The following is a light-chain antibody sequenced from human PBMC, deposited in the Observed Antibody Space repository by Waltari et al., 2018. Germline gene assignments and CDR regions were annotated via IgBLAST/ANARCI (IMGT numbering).Light chain of an antibody. CDR2: GAS. Sequence: EIVLTQSPGTLSLSPGERATLSCRASQSIGRYLAWYQQKPDQAPRLLIYGASSRATGIPDRFSGSGAGTDFSLTISRQEPEDFAVYYCQNHERLPATFGQGTKVEIK. J-gene: IGKJ1*01. CDR3: QNHERLPAT. V-gene: IGKV3-20*01. CDR1: QSIGRY.